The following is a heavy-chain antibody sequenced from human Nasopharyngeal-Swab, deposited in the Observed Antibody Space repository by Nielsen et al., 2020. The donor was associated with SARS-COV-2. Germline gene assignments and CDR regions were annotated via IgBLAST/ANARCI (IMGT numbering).Heavy chain of an antibody. CDR2: IYSGGST. J-gene: IGHJ4*02. D-gene: IGHD6-13*01. CDR1: GFTVSSNY. V-gene: IGHV3-53*01. Sequence: GGSLRLSCAASGFTVSSNYMSWVRQAPGKGLEWVSVIYSGGSTYYADSVKGRFTISRDNSKNTLYLQMNNLRAEDTAVYYCARGGLDSSSWYGYYFDYWGQGTLVTVSS. CDR3: ARGGLDSSSWYGYYFDY.